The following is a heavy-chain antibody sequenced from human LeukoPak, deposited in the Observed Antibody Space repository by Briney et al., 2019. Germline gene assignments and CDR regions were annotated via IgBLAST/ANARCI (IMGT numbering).Heavy chain of an antibody. J-gene: IGHJ4*02. V-gene: IGHV3-23*01. D-gene: IGHD2-21*01. CDR2: ISGSGGST. Sequence: GGSLRLSCAASGFTFSSYAMSWVRQAPGKGLEWVSAISGSGGSTYYADSVKGRFTISRYNSKNTLYLQINSLRAQDTAVYYCAKFLPTHIVVANYYFDYWGQGTLVTVSS. CDR1: GFTFSSYA. CDR3: AKFLPTHIVVANYYFDY.